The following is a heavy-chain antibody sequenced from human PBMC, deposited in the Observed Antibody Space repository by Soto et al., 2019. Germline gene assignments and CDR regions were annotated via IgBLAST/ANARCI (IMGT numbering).Heavy chain of an antibody. Sequence: PSETMSLTCTVSGGYISSSSYYWGWIRQPPGKGLEWIGSIYYSGSTYYNPSLKSRVTISVDTSKNQFSLKLSSVTAADTAVYYCARLRAGDLYFDYWGQGTLVTVSS. CDR3: ARLRAGDLYFDY. V-gene: IGHV4-39*01. CDR2: IYYSGST. J-gene: IGHJ4*02. D-gene: IGHD4-17*01. CDR1: GGYISSSSYY.